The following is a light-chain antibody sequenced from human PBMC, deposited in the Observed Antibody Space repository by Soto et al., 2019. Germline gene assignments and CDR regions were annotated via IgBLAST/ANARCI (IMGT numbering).Light chain of an antibody. CDR1: QNINSY. J-gene: IGKJ3*01. Sequence: DIQMTQSPSSLSASVGDRVTITCRASQNINSYLNWYQQTPGKAPKLLIYAASTLQSGVPSRFSGSDSGTEFTLTICSLQPEDSATYYCQQSYKTLPFTFGPGTRVDIK. CDR2: AAS. CDR3: QQSYKTLPFT. V-gene: IGKV1-39*01.